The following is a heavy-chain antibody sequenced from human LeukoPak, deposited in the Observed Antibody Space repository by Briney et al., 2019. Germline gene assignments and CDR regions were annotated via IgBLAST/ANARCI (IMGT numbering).Heavy chain of an antibody. CDR3: ARIKSGGSCSCDY. CDR2: INHSGST. Sequence: SETLSLTCAVYGGSFSGYYWSWIRQPPGKGLEWIGEINHSGSTNYNPSLKSRVTISVDTSKNQFSLKLSSVTAADTAVYYCARIKSGGSCSCDYWGQGTLVTVSS. J-gene: IGHJ4*02. CDR1: GGSFSGYY. D-gene: IGHD2-15*01. V-gene: IGHV4-34*01.